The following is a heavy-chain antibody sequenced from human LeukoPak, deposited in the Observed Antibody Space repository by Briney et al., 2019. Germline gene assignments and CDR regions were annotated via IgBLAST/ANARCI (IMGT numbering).Heavy chain of an antibody. CDR1: GFTFSDYY. D-gene: IGHD6-6*01. J-gene: IGHJ4*02. Sequence: GGSLRLSCAASGFTFSDYYMSWIRQAPGKGLEWVSYISSSGSTIYYADSVKGRFTISRDNAKNSLYLQMNSLRAEDTAVYYCARTLIEYSVSSCYFDYWGQGTLVTVSS. CDR3: ARTLIEYSVSSCYFDY. CDR2: ISSSGSTI. V-gene: IGHV3-11*04.